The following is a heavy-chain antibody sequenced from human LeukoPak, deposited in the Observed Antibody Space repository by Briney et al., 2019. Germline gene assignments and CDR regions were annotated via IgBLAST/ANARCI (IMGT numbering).Heavy chain of an antibody. V-gene: IGHV3-30*18. J-gene: IGHJ5*02. CDR2: ISYDGSNK. D-gene: IGHD3-16*01. Sequence: GGSLRLSCAASGFTFSSYGMHWVRQAPGKGLEWVAVISYDGSNKYYADSVKGRFTISRDNSKNTLYLQMNSLRAEDTAVYYCAKVRGSMITFGGVIKAWGQGALVTVSS. CDR3: AKVRGSMITFGGVIKA. CDR1: GFTFSSYG.